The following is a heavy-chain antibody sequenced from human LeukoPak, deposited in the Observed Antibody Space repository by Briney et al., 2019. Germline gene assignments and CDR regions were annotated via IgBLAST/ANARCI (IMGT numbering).Heavy chain of an antibody. Sequence: PGGSLRLSCAASGFTLSIYEMTWVRQAPGKGLEWVSYITSSGRHTFYADSVKGRFTISRDTAKNSLYLQMNSLRGEDTAVYYCSRDISSSTRVFDIWGQGTMVTVS. J-gene: IGHJ3*02. V-gene: IGHV3-48*03. CDR2: ITSSGRHT. D-gene: IGHD2-15*01. CDR1: GFTLSIYE. CDR3: SRDISSSTRVFDI.